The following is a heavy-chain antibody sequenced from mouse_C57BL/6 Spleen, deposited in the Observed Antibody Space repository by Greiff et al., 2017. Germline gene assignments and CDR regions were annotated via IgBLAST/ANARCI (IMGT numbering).Heavy chain of an antibody. J-gene: IGHJ4*01. V-gene: IGHV1-80*01. CDR3: AKGGYDAYYAMDY. Sequence: VQGVESGAELVKPGASVKISCKASGYAFSSYWMNWVKQRPGKGLEWIGQIYPGDGDTNYTGKFKGKATLTADKSSSTAYMQLSSLTTEDTAVYFCAKGGYDAYYAMDYWGQGTSVTVSS. D-gene: IGHD2-2*01. CDR2: IYPGDGDT. CDR1: GYAFSSYW.